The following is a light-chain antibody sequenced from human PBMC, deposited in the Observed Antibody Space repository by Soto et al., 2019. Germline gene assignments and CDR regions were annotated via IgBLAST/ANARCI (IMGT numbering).Light chain of an antibody. CDR3: AAWDDSLNGPV. V-gene: IGLV2-11*01. CDR1: SSDVGGYNF. Sequence: QSVLTQPRSVSGSPGQSVTISCTGTSSDVGGYNFVSWYQHHPGKAPKLMIYNVIQRPSGVPDRFSASKSGNTASLTISGLQAEDEADYYCAAWDDSLNGPVFGGGTKLTVL. CDR2: NVI. J-gene: IGLJ2*01.